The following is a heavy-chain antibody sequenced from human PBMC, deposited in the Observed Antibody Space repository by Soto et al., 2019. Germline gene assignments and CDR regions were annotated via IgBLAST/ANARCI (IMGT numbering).Heavy chain of an antibody. CDR3: ARGRESRYYDSSGRYFDY. CDR2: INHSGST. D-gene: IGHD3-22*01. V-gene: IGHV4-34*01. Sequence: SSETLSLTCAVYGGSFSGYYWSWIRQPPGPGLEWIGEINHSGSTNYNPSLKSRVTISVDTSKNQFPLKLSSVTAADTAVYYCARGRESRYYDSSGRYFDYWGQGTLVTVSS. J-gene: IGHJ4*02. CDR1: GGSFSGYY.